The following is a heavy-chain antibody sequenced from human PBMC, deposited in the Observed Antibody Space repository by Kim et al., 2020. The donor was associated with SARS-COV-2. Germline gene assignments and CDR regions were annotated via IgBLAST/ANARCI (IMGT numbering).Heavy chain of an antibody. D-gene: IGHD3-16*01. CDR1: GLTFSSYG. Sequence: GGSLRLSCAASGLTFSSYGMHWVRQAPGKGLEWVAVISYDGSNKYYADSVKGRFTISRDNSKNTLYLQMNSLRAEDTAVYYCAKVAETFKANYDYWGQGTLVTVSS. V-gene: IGHV3-30*18. CDR3: AKVAETFKANYDY. CDR2: ISYDGSNK. J-gene: IGHJ4*02.